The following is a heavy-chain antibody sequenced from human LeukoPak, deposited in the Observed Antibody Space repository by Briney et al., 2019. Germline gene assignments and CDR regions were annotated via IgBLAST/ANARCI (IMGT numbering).Heavy chain of an antibody. D-gene: IGHD3-22*01. V-gene: IGHV3-21*01. CDR3: ARGASGYYDSSGYYN. Sequence: GGSLRLSCAASGFTFSSYSMNWFRQAPGKGLEWVSSISSSSSYIYYADSVKGRFTISRDNAKNSLYLQMNSLRAEDTAVYYCARGASGYYDSSGYYNWGQGTLVTVSS. J-gene: IGHJ4*02. CDR1: GFTFSSYS. CDR2: ISSSSSYI.